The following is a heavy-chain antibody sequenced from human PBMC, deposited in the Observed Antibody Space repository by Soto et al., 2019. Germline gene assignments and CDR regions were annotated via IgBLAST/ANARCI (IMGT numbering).Heavy chain of an antibody. CDR1: GGSISSYY. CDR2: IYYSGST. CDR3: ARRYGGNFDY. J-gene: IGHJ4*02. Sequence: ETLSLTCTVSGGSISSYYLSWIRQPPGKGLEWIGYIYYSGSTNYNPSLKSRVTISVDTSKNQFSLKLSSVTAADTAVYYCARRYGGNFDYWGQGTLVTVSS. D-gene: IGHD3-16*01. V-gene: IGHV4-59*01.